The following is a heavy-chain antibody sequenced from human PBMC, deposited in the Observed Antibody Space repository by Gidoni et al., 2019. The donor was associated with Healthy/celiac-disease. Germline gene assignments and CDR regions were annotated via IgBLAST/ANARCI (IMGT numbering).Heavy chain of an antibody. CDR2: ISSSSSTI. CDR1: GFTVSSYG. J-gene: IGHJ4*02. D-gene: IGHD6-13*01. CDR3: ARGGIAATFFMSY. V-gene: IGHV3-48*02. Sequence: EVQLVESGGGLVQRVGSLRLSCAASGFTVSSYGMNWVRHAPGKGRERVSYISSSSSTIYDVDSVKGRLPISRDNAKRSLYLQMTSLRDEDTAVYYCARGGIAATFFMSYWGQGTLVTVSS.